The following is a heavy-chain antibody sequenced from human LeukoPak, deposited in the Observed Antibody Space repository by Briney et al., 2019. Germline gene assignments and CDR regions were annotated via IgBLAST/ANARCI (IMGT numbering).Heavy chain of an antibody. V-gene: IGHV3-21*01. D-gene: IGHD5-18*01. Sequence: GGSLGLTCEASGFTFSGYSMNWVRQAPGKGLEWVSSIDSSSNYIYYADSLKGRFIISRDNAKNSLFLQINSLRAEDTAVYYCTKDDGNNYGCLDYWGQGTLVTVSS. CDR3: TKDDGNNYGCLDY. CDR2: IDSSSNYI. J-gene: IGHJ4*02. CDR1: GFTFSGYS.